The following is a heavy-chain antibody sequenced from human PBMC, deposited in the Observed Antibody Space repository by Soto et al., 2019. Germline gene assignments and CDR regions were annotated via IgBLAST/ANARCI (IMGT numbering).Heavy chain of an antibody. Sequence: QVQLVQSGAEVKKPGASVKVSCKASGYTFTSYGISWVRQAPGQGLEWMGWISAYNGNTNYAQKLQGRVTMTTATSKSTAYIELSSMGSDDPALWYCASGRGGYALGYWGHGTLVTVSS. CDR3: ASGRGGYALGY. V-gene: IGHV1-18*01. CDR2: ISAYNGNT. CDR1: GYTFTSYG. J-gene: IGHJ4*01. D-gene: IGHD5-12*01.